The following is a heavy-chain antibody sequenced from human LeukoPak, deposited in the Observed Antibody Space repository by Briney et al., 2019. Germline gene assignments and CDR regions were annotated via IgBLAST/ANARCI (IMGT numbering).Heavy chain of an antibody. CDR2: ISSSSSYI. CDR1: GFTFSSYS. J-gene: IGHJ4*02. V-gene: IGHV3-21*01. CDR3: ARGPGSGSYYGPFDY. D-gene: IGHD1-26*01. Sequence: GGSLRLSCAASGFTFSSYSMNWVRQAPGKGLEWVSSISSSSSYIYYADSVKGRFTISRDNAKNSLYLQMNSLRAEDTAVYYCARGPGSGSYYGPFDYWGQGTLVTVSS.